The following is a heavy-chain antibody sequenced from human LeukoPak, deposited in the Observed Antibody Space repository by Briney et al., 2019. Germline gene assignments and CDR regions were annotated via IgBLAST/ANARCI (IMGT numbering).Heavy chain of an antibody. CDR2: INHSGST. CDR3: ARDRGGDFWSGYSHHYFDY. CDR1: GGSFSGYY. D-gene: IGHD3-3*01. J-gene: IGHJ4*02. Sequence: PSETLSLTCAVYGGSFSGYYWSWIRQPPGKGLEWIGEINHSGSTNYNPSLKSRVTISVDTSKNQFSPKLSSVTAADTAVYYCARDRGGDFWSGYSHHYFDYWGQGTLVTVSS. V-gene: IGHV4-34*01.